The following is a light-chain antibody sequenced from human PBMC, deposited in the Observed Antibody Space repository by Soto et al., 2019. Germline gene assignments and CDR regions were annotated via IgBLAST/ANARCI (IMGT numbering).Light chain of an antibody. Sequence: QSVLTQPASVSGSPGQSITISCTGTSSDVGGYNYVSWYQQYSDKAPKLMIYEVSNRPSGVSNRFSGSKSGNTASLTISGLQAEDEADYFCSSYSISTAYLFGTGTKVTVL. J-gene: IGLJ1*01. CDR3: SSYSISTAYL. CDR1: SSDVGGYNY. V-gene: IGLV2-14*01. CDR2: EVS.